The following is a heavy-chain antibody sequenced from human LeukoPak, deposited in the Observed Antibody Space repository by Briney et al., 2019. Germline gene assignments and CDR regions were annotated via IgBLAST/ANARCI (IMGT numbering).Heavy chain of an antibody. V-gene: IGHV3-33*06. D-gene: IGHD5-18*01. CDR3: AKVGITGYSYGYYFDY. Sequence: PGRSLRLSCAASGFTFSSYGMQWVRQAPGKGLEWVAVIWYDGSNKYYADSVKGRFTISRDNSKNTLYLQMNSLRAEDTAVYYCAKVGITGYSYGYYFDYWGQGTLVTVSS. J-gene: IGHJ4*02. CDR2: IWYDGSNK. CDR1: GFTFSSYG.